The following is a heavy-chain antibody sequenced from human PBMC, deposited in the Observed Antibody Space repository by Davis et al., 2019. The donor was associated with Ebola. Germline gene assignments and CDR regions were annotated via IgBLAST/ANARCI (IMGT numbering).Heavy chain of an antibody. Sequence: GESLKISCAASGFTFSSYAMSWVRQAPGKGLEWVSAISGSGGSTYYADSVKGRFTISRDNSKNTLYLQMNSLRAEDTAVYYCARDRWGSGSPPQPRFDYWGQGTLVTVSS. CDR1: GFTFSSYA. CDR3: ARDRWGSGSPPQPRFDY. CDR2: ISGSGGST. D-gene: IGHD3-10*01. J-gene: IGHJ4*02. V-gene: IGHV3-23*01.